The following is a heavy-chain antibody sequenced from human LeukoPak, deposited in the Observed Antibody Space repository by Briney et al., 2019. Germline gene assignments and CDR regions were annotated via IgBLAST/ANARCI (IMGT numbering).Heavy chain of an antibody. CDR1: GFTFSSYW. V-gene: IGHV3-7*01. J-gene: IGHJ6*03. D-gene: IGHD1-26*01. CDR3: ARVRSGSHWRGKYYYYHYMDV. CDR2: IKQDGSEK. Sequence: GGSLRLSCAASGFTFSSYWMSWVRQAPGKGLEWVANIKQDGSEKYYVDSVKGRFTISRDNAKNSLYLQMNSLRAEDTAVYYCARVRSGSHWRGKYYYYHYMDVWGKGTTVTVSS.